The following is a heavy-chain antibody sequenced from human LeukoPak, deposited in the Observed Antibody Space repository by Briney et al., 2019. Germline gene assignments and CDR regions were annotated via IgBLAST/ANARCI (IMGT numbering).Heavy chain of an antibody. D-gene: IGHD2-21*02. CDR3: ASSHIVVVTAIHNLVGYFDY. V-gene: IGHV4-39*07. J-gene: IGHJ4*02. CDR1: GGSFSNYY. CDR2: IYYSGST. Sequence: PSETLSLTCAVYGGSFSNYYWGWIRQPPGKGLEWIGSIYYSGSTYYNPSLKSRVTISVDTSKNQFSLKLSSVTAADTAVYYCASSHIVVVTAIHNLVGYFDYWGQGTLVTVSS.